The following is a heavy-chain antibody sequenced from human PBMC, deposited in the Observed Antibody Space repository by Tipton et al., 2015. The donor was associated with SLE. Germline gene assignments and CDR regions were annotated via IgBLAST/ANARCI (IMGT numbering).Heavy chain of an antibody. CDR2: FYFSGSS. V-gene: IGHV4-59*03. J-gene: IGHJ3*02. D-gene: IGHD3-16*02. CDR1: GVSISTHY. CDR3: AQAHLWGSYRYASDI. Sequence: TLSLTCSVSGVSISTHYWSWIRQSPGKGLEWIGFFYFSGSSQYNPSLKSRVAISADTSNNQFSLELRSVTAADTAVYYCAQAHLWGSYRYASDIWGQGTMVTVSS.